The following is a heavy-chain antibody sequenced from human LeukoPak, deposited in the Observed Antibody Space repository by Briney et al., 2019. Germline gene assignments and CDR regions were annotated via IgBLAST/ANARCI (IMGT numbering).Heavy chain of an antibody. D-gene: IGHD3-10*01. V-gene: IGHV3-7*01. Sequence: GGSLRLSCAASGFTFSDYWMSWVRQAPGKGLEWVADINQDESEKNHVDSVRGRFTISRDNSKNTLYLQMNSLRAEDAAVYYCANGGGGSGNFYYFDYWGQGTLVTVSS. J-gene: IGHJ4*02. CDR3: ANGGGGSGNFYYFDY. CDR2: INQDESEK. CDR1: GFTFSDYW.